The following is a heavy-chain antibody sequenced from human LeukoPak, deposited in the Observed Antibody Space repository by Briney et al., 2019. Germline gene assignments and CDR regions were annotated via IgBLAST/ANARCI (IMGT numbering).Heavy chain of an antibody. CDR3: AQSSGRYLDN. J-gene: IGHJ4*02. CDR2: FYYTGGT. Sequence: SETLSLTSTVSGDSSSNNYWTWIRQSPGKGLEWIGYFYYTGGTNYNPSLQSRVTMSVDTSKNQFSLELSSVTSADTAVYYCAQSSGRYLDNWGQGILVTVSS. V-gene: IGHV4-59*01. CDR1: GDSSSNNY. D-gene: IGHD6-19*01.